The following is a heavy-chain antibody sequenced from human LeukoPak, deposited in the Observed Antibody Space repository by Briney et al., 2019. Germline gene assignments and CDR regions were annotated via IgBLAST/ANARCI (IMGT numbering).Heavy chain of an antibody. D-gene: IGHD6-6*01. V-gene: IGHV3-30*02. CDR2: IRYDGTEK. CDR1: GFTFSSYG. Sequence: PGGSLRLSCAASGFTFSSYGMHWVRQAPGKGLEWVAFIRYDGTEKYYADSVKGRFTISRDNSKNTLHLQMSSLRPEDTAVYYCARVVIAARPHWFDPWGQETLVTVSS. J-gene: IGHJ5*02. CDR3: ARVVIAARPHWFDP.